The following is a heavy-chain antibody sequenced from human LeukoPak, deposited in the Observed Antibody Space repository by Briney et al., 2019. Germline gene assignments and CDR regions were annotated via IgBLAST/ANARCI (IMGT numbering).Heavy chain of an antibody. J-gene: IGHJ4*02. CDR3: ARDHSGFGDY. D-gene: IGHD5-12*01. CDR1: GFTFTSFG. V-gene: IGHV1-18*01. Sequence: ASVKVSCKASGFTFTSFGFGWVRQAPGQGLEWMGWISAYNGNTNYAQKLQGRVTMTTDTSTSTAYMELRSLRSDDTAVYYCARDHSGFGDYWGQGTLVTVSS. CDR2: ISAYNGNT.